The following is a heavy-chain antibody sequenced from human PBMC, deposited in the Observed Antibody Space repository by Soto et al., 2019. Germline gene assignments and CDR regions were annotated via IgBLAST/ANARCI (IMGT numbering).Heavy chain of an antibody. CDR2: INHSGST. D-gene: IGHD6-13*01. CDR3: ARGGPYSSS. V-gene: IGHV4-34*01. J-gene: IGHJ4*02. CDR1: GGSFSGYY. Sequence: SETLSLTCAVYGGSFSGYYWSWIRQPPGKGLEWIGEINHSGSTNYNPSLKSRVTISVDTSKNQFSLKLSSVTAADTAVYYCARGGPYSSSWGQGTLVTVSS.